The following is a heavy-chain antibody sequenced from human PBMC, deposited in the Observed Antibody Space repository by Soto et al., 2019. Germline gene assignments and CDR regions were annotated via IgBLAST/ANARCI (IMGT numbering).Heavy chain of an antibody. Sequence: QLQLQESGPGLVKPSETLSLTCTVSGGSISSSSYYWGWILQPPGKGLEWIGSIYYSGSTYYNPSLKSRVTISVDTSKNQFSLKLSSVTAADTAVYYCARHASPVREPTDYFDYWGQGTLVTVSS. CDR1: GGSISSSSYY. CDR2: IYYSGST. CDR3: ARHASPVREPTDYFDY. J-gene: IGHJ4*02. D-gene: IGHD1-26*01. V-gene: IGHV4-39*01.